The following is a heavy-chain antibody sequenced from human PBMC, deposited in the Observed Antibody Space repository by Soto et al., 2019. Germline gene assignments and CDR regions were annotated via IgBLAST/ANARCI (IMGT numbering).Heavy chain of an antibody. Sequence: QVQLVQSGAEVKKPGSSVKVSCKASGGTFSSYAISWVRQAPGQGLEWMGGIIPIFGTANYAQKFQGRVTITGENSRAQGYRGVGGLRSEEPAVYYWGGGVFYKAPRRNWFAPGGQGTLVPVPP. J-gene: IGHJ5*02. CDR2: IIPIFGTA. D-gene: IGHD6-6*01. V-gene: IGHV1-69*06. CDR3: GGGVFYKAPRRNWFAP. CDR1: GGTFSSYA.